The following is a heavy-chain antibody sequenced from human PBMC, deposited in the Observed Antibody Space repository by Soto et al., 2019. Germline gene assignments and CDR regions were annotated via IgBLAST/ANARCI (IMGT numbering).Heavy chain of an antibody. D-gene: IGHD2-2*01. CDR1: GGSFSGYY. Sequence: PSETLSLTCAVYGGSFSGYYWSWIRQPPGKGLEWIGEINHGGSTNYNPSLKSRVTISVDTSKNQFSLKLSSVTAADTAVYYCARGRIVVVPAAIKNWFDPWGQGTLVTVS. J-gene: IGHJ5*02. CDR2: INHGGST. V-gene: IGHV4-34*01. CDR3: ARGRIVVVPAAIKNWFDP.